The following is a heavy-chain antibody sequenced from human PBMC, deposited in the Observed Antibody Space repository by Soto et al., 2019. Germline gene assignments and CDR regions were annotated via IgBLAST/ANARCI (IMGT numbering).Heavy chain of an antibody. J-gene: IGHJ6*02. CDR2: IYPHDSDT. CDR3: ARPTDYHYGMQV. Sequence: GESLKISCKGSGYNFHTYWIAWVRQMPGKGLEWMGFIYPHDSDTRYSPSFRGQVTISADKSINTAYLQWTSLKASDTAIYFCARPTDYHYGMQVWGQGTTVTVSS. D-gene: IGHD4-17*01. V-gene: IGHV5-51*01. CDR1: GYNFHTYW.